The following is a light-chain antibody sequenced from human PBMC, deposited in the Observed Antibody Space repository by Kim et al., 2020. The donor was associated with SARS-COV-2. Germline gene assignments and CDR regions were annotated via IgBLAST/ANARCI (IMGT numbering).Light chain of an antibody. Sequence: LSPGERAPLSCGASQSVGRFLAWYQQKPGQAPRLLIYDTSNRATDIPARFSGSGSGTDFTLTSDSLEAEDFAVYYCQQRDSWPPYTFGQGTKLEI. CDR3: QQRDSWPPYT. V-gene: IGKV3-11*01. CDR1: QSVGRF. CDR2: DTS. J-gene: IGKJ2*01.